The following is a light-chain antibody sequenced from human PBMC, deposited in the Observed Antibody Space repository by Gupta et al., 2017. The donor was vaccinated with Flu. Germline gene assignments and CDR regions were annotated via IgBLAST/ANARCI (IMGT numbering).Light chain of an antibody. CDR3: DSDAGSNNCV. J-gene: IGLJ1*01. CDR1: SSDIGAYNY. V-gene: IGLV2-8*01. CDR2: EVN. Sequence: SALTQPPSVSGTPYQSVTISSTGTSSDIGAYNYVSWYQQHPDKPPKLIIYEVNKRPSGVPAGFSDSKSGNTASLTVSVREEEEEADYYNDSDAGSNNCVFGTGTKVTVL.